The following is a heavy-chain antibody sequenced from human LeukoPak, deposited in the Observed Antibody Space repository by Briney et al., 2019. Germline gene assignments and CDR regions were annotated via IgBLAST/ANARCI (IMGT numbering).Heavy chain of an antibody. J-gene: IGHJ4*02. D-gene: IGHD2-8*01. Sequence: GGSLTLSCAGSGFTFSSYAMSWVRQAPGQGLEWVSVISDSGDYTSYADSVRGRFTISRDDSRNTLYLQMISLRPEDTAVYYCAKDTSIGKYCTNGVCSPFDYWGQGTLVTVSS. CDR3: AKDTSIGKYCTNGVCSPFDY. CDR2: ISDSGDYT. V-gene: IGHV3-23*01. CDR1: GFTFSSYA.